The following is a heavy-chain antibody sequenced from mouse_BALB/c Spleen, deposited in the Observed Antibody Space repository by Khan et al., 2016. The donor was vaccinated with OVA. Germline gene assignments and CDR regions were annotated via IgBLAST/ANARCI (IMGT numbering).Heavy chain of an antibody. CDR3: ASYYGSGYFDY. CDR1: GYTFTSYW. CDR2: INPSTGYT. J-gene: IGHJ2*01. V-gene: IGHV1-7*01. D-gene: IGHD1-1*01. Sequence: QVQLQQSGAELAKPGASVKMSCKASGYTFTSYWMHWVKQRPGQGLEWIGYINPSTGYTEYNQKFKDKATLTADKSSSTAYMQLSSLTSEDSAVYYCASYYGSGYFDYWGQGTTLTVSS.